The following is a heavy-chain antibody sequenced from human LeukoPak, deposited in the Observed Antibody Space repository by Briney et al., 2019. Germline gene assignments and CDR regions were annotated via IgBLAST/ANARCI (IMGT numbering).Heavy chain of an antibody. CDR2: LNHSGST. CDR3: ARGPEIQLWLPHYYYYGMDV. Sequence: PSETLSLTCAVYGGSFSGYYWSWIRQPPGKGLEWIGELNHSGSTNYNPSLKSRVTISVDTSKNQFSLKLSSVTAADTAVYYCARGPEIQLWLPHYYYYGMDVWGQGTTVTVSS. J-gene: IGHJ6*02. CDR1: GGSFSGYY. D-gene: IGHD5-18*01. V-gene: IGHV4-34*01.